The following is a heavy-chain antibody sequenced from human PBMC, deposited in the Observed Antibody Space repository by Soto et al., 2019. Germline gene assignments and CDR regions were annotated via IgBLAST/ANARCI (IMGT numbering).Heavy chain of an antibody. CDR3: AGDSGSYSPFDY. J-gene: IGHJ4*02. CDR1: GGTFSSYA. D-gene: IGHD1-26*01. CDR2: IIPIFGTA. V-gene: IGHV1-69*06. Sequence: ASVKVSCKASGGTFSSYAISWVRQAPGQGLEWMGGIIPIFGTANYVQKFQGRVTITADKSTSTAYMELSSLRSEDTAVYYCAGDSGSYSPFDYWGQGTLVTVSS.